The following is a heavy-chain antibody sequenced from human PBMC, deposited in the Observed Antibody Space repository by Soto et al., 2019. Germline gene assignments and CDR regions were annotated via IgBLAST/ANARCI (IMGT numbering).Heavy chain of an antibody. CDR3: ARVFIGSMDV. J-gene: IGHJ6*04. CDR2: IYYSGST. D-gene: IGHD6-25*01. V-gene: IGHV4-31*03. Sequence: SETLSLTCTVSGGSISSGGYYWSWIRQHPGKGLEWIGYIYYSGSTYYNPSLKSRVTISVDTSKNQFSLKLSSVTAADTAVYYCARVFIGSMDVWGKGTTVTVSS. CDR1: GGSISSGGYY.